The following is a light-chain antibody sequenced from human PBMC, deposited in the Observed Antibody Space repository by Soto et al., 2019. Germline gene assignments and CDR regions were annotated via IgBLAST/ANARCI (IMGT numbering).Light chain of an antibody. CDR3: QQSHSTPPT. V-gene: IGKV1-39*01. Sequence: GDRVTITCRASQTIGTSLNWYQQSPGKAPKLLIYGASFLQSGVASRFRGSGSGADFTLTISSLQPEDFATYYCQQSHSTPPTFGQGTKVDIK. J-gene: IGKJ1*01. CDR1: QTIGTS. CDR2: GAS.